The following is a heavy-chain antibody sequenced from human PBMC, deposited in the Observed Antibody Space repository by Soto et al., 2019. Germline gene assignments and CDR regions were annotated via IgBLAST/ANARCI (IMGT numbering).Heavy chain of an antibody. Sequence: GASVKVSCKASGYTFTSYAMHWVRQAPGQRLEWMGWINAGNGNTKYSQKFQGRVTITRDTSASTAYMELSSLRSEDTAVYHCARDTEDWGDYYYMDVWGKGTTVTVSS. V-gene: IGHV1-3*01. CDR1: GYTFTSYA. J-gene: IGHJ6*03. CDR2: INAGNGNT. D-gene: IGHD3-16*01. CDR3: ARDTEDWGDYYYMDV.